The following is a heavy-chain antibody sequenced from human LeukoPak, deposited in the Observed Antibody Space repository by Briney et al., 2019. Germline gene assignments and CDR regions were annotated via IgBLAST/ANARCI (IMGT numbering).Heavy chain of an antibody. Sequence: GALRLSCAASGFTVSRKYMSWVRQAPGKGLEWVSVIYGDGSSYYADSVKGRFTISRDSSKNILYLQMNSLRAEDTAVYYCASRPSGDYPYFDYWGQGTLVTVSS. V-gene: IGHV3-53*01. CDR3: ASRPSGDYPYFDY. J-gene: IGHJ4*02. CDR2: IYGDGSS. D-gene: IGHD4-17*01. CDR1: GFTVSRKY.